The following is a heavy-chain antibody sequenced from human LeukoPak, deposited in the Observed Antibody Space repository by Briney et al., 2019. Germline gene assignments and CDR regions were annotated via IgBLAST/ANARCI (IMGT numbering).Heavy chain of an antibody. CDR2: ISGDGGST. V-gene: IGHV3-43*02. CDR3: AKGDSSGYYAYYFDY. Sequence: GGSLRPSCAASGLTFDDYAMHWVRQAPGKGLEWVSLISGDGGSTYYADSVKGRFTISRDNSKNSLYLQMKSLRSEDTALYYCAKGDSSGYYAYYFDYWGQGTLVTVSS. CDR1: GLTFDDYA. J-gene: IGHJ4*02. D-gene: IGHD3-22*01.